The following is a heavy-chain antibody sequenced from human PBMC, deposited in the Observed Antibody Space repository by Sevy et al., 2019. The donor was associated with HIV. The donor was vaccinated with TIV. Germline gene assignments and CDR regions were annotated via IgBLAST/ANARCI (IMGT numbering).Heavy chain of an antibody. J-gene: IGHJ1*01. Sequence: ASVKVSCKASGYTFTNYHITWVRQAPGQGLEWMGWITAYNGNTNYAQRLQGRVTMTTDTSTSTAKMELRGLGSDDTAVYYCARAPSGSQGPGQYFHHWGQGTLVTVSS. CDR3: ARAPSGSQGPGQYFHH. D-gene: IGHD1-26*01. V-gene: IGHV1-18*01. CDR2: ITAYNGNT. CDR1: GYTFTNYH.